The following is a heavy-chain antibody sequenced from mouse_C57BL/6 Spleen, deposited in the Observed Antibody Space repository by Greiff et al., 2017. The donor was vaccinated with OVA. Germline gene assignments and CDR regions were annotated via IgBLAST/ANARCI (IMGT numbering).Heavy chain of an antibody. CDR1: GFSLTSYG. Sequence: VKLMESGPGLVAPSQSLSITCTVSGFSLTSYGVHWVRQPPGKGLEWLVVIWSDGSTTYNSAPKSRLSLSKDNSKIQVFLKMNSLQTDDTAMYYCARHGITFYAMDYWGQGTSVTVSS. CDR3: ARHGITFYAMDY. J-gene: IGHJ4*01. CDR2: IWSDGST. D-gene: IGHD1-1*01. V-gene: IGHV2-6-1*01.